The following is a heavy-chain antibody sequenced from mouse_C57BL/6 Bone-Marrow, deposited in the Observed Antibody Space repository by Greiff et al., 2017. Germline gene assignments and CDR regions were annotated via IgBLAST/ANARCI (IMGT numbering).Heavy chain of an antibody. CDR3: ARRGVAPFDY. D-gene: IGHD1-1*02. J-gene: IGHJ2*01. Sequence: EVQLQESGGDLVKPGGSLKLSCAASGFTFSSYGMSWVRQTPDKRLEWVATISSGGSYTYYPDSVKGRFTISRDNAKNTLYLQMSSLKSEDTAMYYCARRGVAPFDYGGQGTTLTVAS. CDR1: GFTFSSYG. V-gene: IGHV5-6*01. CDR2: ISSGGSYT.